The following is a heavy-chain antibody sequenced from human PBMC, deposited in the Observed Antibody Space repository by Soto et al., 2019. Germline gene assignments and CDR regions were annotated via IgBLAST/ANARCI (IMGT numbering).Heavy chain of an antibody. V-gene: IGHV4-34*01. J-gene: IGHJ4*02. CDR1: GGSFSGYY. D-gene: IGHD2-2*01. Sequence: LETLSLTCAVYGGSFSGYYWSWIRQPPGKGLEWIGEINHSGSTNYNPSLKSRVTISADTSKNQFSLKLSSVTAADTAVYYCAREFLGYCSSTSCPHGLDYWGQGTLVTVSS. CDR2: INHSGST. CDR3: AREFLGYCSSTSCPHGLDY.